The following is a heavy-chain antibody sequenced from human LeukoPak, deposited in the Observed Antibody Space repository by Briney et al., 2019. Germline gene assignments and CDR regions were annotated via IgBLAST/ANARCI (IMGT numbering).Heavy chain of an antibody. CDR2: ISAYNGNT. D-gene: IGHD3-10*01. CDR1: GYTFTSYG. CDR3: ARDHVLLWFGEPKDSTYYYYYYGMDV. V-gene: IGHV1-18*01. Sequence: ASVKVSCKASGYTFTSYGISWVRQAPGQGLEWMGWISAYNGNTNYAQKLQGRVTMTTDTSTSTAYMELRSLRSDDTAVYYCARDHVLLWFGEPKDSTYYYYYYGMDVWGQGTTVTVSS. J-gene: IGHJ6*02.